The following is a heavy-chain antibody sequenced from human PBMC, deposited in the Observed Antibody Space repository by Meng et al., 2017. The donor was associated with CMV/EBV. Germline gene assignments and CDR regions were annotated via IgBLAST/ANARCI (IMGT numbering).Heavy chain of an antibody. Sequence: QWLKSGAHVENPGASLKVSCNVSRYTHSELSMNWVRQGTGKGLEWMGGFIPGDGETLYAQKLQGRFTMTEDTSTDTAFMELSSLRSEDTAVYYCATSRITGHLDYWGQGTLVTVSS. D-gene: IGHD1-20*01. J-gene: IGHJ4*02. CDR2: FIPGDGET. CDR3: ATSRITGHLDY. V-gene: IGHV1-24*01. CDR1: RYTHSELS.